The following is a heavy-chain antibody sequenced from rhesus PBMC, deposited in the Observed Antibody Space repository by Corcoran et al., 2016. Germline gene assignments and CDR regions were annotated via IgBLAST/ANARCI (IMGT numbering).Heavy chain of an antibody. CDR1: GFTFSSYG. D-gene: IGHD5-24*01. Sequence: EVQLVESGGGLVQPGGSLRLSCAASGFTFSSYGMSWVRQAPGKGLEWVSYILNCGRSPYSADSVTGRFTISRDNAKNTLSLQMNSLRAEDTAVYYGANGGSWYTRGFDYWGQGVLVTVSS. J-gene: IGHJ4*01. CDR3: ANGGSWYTRGFDY. CDR2: YILNCGRSP. V-gene: IGHV3S5*01.